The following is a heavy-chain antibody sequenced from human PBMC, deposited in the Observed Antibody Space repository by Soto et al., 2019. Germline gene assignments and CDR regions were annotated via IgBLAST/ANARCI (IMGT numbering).Heavy chain of an antibody. J-gene: IGHJ6*02. V-gene: IGHV4-59*01. CDR1: GGSISGYY. CDR2: IYYRGST. D-gene: IGHD1-26*01. Sequence: PSETLSLTCNVSGGSISGYYWSWIRQSPGKGLEYIGYIYYRGSTNYNSSLKSRVTMSVDTSRNQFSLKMNSVTAADTAVYYCARQQLLPFYYDLDVWGQGTTVTVSS. CDR3: ARQQLLPFYYDLDV.